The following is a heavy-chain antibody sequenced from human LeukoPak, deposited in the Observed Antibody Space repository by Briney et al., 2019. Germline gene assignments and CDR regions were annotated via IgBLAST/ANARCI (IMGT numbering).Heavy chain of an antibody. CDR2: IYYSGST. CDR3: ARHPLTLLGFDY. J-gene: IGHJ4*02. CDR1: GGSISSSSYY. D-gene: IGHD2-8*02. V-gene: IGHV4-39*01. Sequence: SETLSLTCTVSGGSISSSSYYWGWIRQPPGKGLEWIGSIYYSGSTYYNPSLKSRVTISVDTSKNQFSLKLSSVTAADTAVYYCARHPLTLLGFDYWGQGTLVTVSS.